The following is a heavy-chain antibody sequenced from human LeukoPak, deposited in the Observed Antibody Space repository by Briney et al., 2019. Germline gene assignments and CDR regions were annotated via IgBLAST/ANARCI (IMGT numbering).Heavy chain of an antibody. D-gene: IGHD4-17*01. Sequence: PGRSLRLSCAASGFTFDDYAMHSVRQAPGKGLEWVSGISWNSGSIAYADSVEGRFTISRDNAKNSLYLQMNSLRAEDTALYFCAKDTHSIVTTILDYWGQGTLVTVSS. CDR1: GFTFDDYA. CDR2: ISWNSGSI. J-gene: IGHJ4*02. V-gene: IGHV3-9*01. CDR3: AKDTHSIVTTILDY.